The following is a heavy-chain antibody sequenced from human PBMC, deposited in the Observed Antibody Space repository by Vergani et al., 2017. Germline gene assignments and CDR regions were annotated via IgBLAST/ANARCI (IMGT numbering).Heavy chain of an antibody. CDR2: ISSDGKST. D-gene: IGHD1-26*01. CDR3: SKDEQYTAPWERGYFHVLDV. V-gene: IGHV3-64*01. CDR1: GFTFSTFN. Sequence: LESGGGLVQPGGSIRLSGFGSGFTFSTFNMHWVRQIPGKGLEYISGISSDGKSTNYAKSVKGRFIVTRDNSKNSLHLQMGNLRVEDTGIYYCSKDEQYTAPWERGYFHVLDVWGQVTTVVVSS. J-gene: IGHJ6*02.